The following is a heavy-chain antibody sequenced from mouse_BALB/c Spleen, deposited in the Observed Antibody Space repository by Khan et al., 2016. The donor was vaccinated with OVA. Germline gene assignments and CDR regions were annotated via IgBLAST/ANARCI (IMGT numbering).Heavy chain of an antibody. CDR3: ARPPYFSYTLDY. CDR2: INTYTGEP. J-gene: IGHJ4*01. CDR1: GYTFTNYG. D-gene: IGHD2-10*01. V-gene: IGHV9-3-1*01. Sequence: VQLQESGPELKKPGETVKISCKASGYTFTNYGMNWVKQSPGKALKWMGWINTYTGEPTYADDFKGRFAFSLETSATTAYLQINNLKNEDTATYFGARPPYFSYTLDYWGQGTSVTVSS.